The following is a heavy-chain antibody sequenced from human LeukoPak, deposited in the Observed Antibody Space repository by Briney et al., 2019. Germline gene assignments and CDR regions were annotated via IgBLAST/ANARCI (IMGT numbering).Heavy chain of an antibody. J-gene: IGHJ5*02. Sequence: GGSLRLSCAGSGFIFNNYAMHWVRQPPGKGLEWVSGISWNSGSIDYADSVKGRFTISRDNAKNSLYLQMNSLRVEDTAFYYCAREAFWQWPTNWFDPWGQGTLVTVSS. D-gene: IGHD3-3*02. CDR3: AREAFWQWPTNWFDP. CDR1: GFIFNNYA. CDR2: ISWNSGSI. V-gene: IGHV3-9*01.